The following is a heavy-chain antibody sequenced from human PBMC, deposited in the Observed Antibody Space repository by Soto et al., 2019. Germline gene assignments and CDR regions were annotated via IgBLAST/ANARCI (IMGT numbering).Heavy chain of an antibody. Sequence: QVQLQQWGAGLLKPSETLSLTCAVYGGSFSGYYWSWIRQPPGKGLEWIGEINHSGSTNYNPSLKRPVPISVDTSKNQFSLKLSSVTAADTAVYYCARIRWFHAFDIWGQGTMVTVSS. CDR1: GGSFSGYY. V-gene: IGHV4-34*01. J-gene: IGHJ3*02. CDR3: ARIRWFHAFDI. CDR2: INHSGST. D-gene: IGHD3-9*01.